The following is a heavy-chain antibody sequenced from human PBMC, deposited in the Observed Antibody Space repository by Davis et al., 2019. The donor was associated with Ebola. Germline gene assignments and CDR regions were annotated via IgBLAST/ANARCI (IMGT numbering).Heavy chain of an antibody. D-gene: IGHD5-24*01. CDR2: ISYTGDIT. J-gene: IGHJ4*02. Sequence: GESLKISCAASGFTFSSYAMHWVRQAPGKGLEWVSPISYTGDITYYADSVKGRFTISRDNSKNTLSLQVISLRADDTAMYYCAKSGREDGLYSYLDHWGQGTLVTVSS. CDR3: AKSGREDGLYSYLDH. CDR1: GFTFSSYA. V-gene: IGHV3-23*01.